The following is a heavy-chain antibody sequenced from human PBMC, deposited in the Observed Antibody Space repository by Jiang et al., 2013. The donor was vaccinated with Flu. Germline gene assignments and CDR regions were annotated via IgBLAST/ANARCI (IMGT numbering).Heavy chain of an antibody. CDR2: ISYDGSNK. CDR3: ARDSSQLRFLEWLSMDV. V-gene: IGHV3-30*03. J-gene: IGHJ6*02. D-gene: IGHD3-3*01. Sequence: GKGLEWVAVISYDGSNKYYADSVKGRFTISRDNSKNTLYLQMNSLRAEDTAVYYCARDSSQLRFLEWLSMDVWGQGTTVTVSS.